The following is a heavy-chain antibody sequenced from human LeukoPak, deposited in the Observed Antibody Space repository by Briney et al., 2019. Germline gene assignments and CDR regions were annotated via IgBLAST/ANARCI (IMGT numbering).Heavy chain of an antibody. CDR3: AKVRSVVPAARTTSYFDY. V-gene: IGHV3-30-3*01. J-gene: IGHJ4*02. CDR2: ISYDGSNK. Sequence: GGSLRLSCAASGFTFSSYAIHWVRQAPGKGLEWVAVISYDGSNKYYADSVKGRFTISRDNSKNTLYLQMNSLRAEDTAVYYCAKVRSVVPAARTTSYFDYWGQGTLVTVSS. CDR1: GFTFSSYA. D-gene: IGHD2-2*01.